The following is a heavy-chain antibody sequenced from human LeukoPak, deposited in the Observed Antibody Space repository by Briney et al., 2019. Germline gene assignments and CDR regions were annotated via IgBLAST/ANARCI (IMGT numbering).Heavy chain of an antibody. CDR3: AKKYSSSSSYFDY. V-gene: IGHV3-23*01. J-gene: IGHJ4*02. CDR1: GFTFSSYA. CDR2: ISGSGGST. D-gene: IGHD6-6*01. Sequence: GSLRLSCAASGFTFSSYAMSWVRQAPGKGLEWVSAISGSGGSTYYADSVKGRFTISRDNSKNTLYLQMNSLRAEDTAGYYCAKKYSSSSSYFDYWGQGTLVTVSS.